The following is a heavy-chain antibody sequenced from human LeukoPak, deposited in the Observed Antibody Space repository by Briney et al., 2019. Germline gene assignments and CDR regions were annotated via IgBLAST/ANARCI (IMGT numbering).Heavy chain of an antibody. Sequence: GGSLRLSCAASGFTFSSYWMSWVRQAPGKGLEWVANIKQDGSEKYYVDSVEGRFTISRDNAKNSLYLQMNSLRAEDTAVYYCARADDSSSGYFDYWGQGTLVTVSS. CDR3: ARADDSSSGYFDY. J-gene: IGHJ4*02. CDR2: IKQDGSEK. D-gene: IGHD6-6*01. V-gene: IGHV3-7*04. CDR1: GFTFSSYW.